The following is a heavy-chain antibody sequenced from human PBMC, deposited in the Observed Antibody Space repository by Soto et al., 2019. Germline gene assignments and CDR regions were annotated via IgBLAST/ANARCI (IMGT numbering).Heavy chain of an antibody. D-gene: IGHD3-16*01. J-gene: IGHJ4*02. CDR2: IHHTGAT. V-gene: IGHV4-39*01. Sequence: PSETLSLTCTVAGGSITRRNHYWGWVRQPPGKGLEWVASIHHTGATYYNPSLRSRTKMSIDTSKNRFSLSLTSVTAADTATSFCSTYSYYDHNSGYHDSWGQGTLVTVSS. CDR3: STYSYYDHNSGYHDS. CDR1: GGSITRRNHY.